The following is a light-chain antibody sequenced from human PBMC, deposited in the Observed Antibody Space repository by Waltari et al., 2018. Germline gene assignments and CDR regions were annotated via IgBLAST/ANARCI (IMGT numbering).Light chain of an antibody. CDR3: QHYNNWPPYT. CDR2: GAS. V-gene: IGKV3-15*01. CDR1: QSVGSN. Sequence: EIVMTQSPATLSVSPGDGATLSCRASQSVGSNLAWYQLKPGQAPRLLIYGASTRATGIPARFSGSGSGTEVTLTISSLQSEDFAVYYCQHYNNWPPYTFGQGTKLDIK. J-gene: IGKJ2*01.